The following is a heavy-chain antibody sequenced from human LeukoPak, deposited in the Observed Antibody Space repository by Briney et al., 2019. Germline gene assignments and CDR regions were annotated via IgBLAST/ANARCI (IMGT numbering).Heavy chain of an antibody. CDR2: IYSGGST. D-gene: IGHD3-9*01. J-gene: IGHJ4*02. Sequence: PGGSLRLSCAASGFTVSSNYTSWVRQAPGKGLEWVSVIYSGGSTYYADSVKGRFTISRDNSKNTLYLQMNSLRAEDTAVYYCARSDILTPFDYWGQGTLVTVSS. CDR3: ARSDILTPFDY. CDR1: GFTVSSNY. V-gene: IGHV3-66*01.